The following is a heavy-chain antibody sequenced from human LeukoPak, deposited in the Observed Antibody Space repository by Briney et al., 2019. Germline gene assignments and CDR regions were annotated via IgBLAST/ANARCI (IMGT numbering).Heavy chain of an antibody. V-gene: IGHV4-39*07. CDR2: IHYSGTT. D-gene: IGHD2-15*01. CDR3: ARDLGCSGGSCYPFDY. Sequence: SETLSLTCTVSGGSISSNDYYWGWIRQPPGKGLEWIGSIHYSGTTCYNPSLKSRVTISVDTSKNQFSLKLSSVTAADTAVYYCARDLGCSGGSCYPFDYWGQGTLVTVSS. J-gene: IGHJ4*02. CDR1: GGSISSNDYY.